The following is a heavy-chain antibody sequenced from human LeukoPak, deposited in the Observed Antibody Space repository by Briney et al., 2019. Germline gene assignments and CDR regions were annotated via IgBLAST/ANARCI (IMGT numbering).Heavy chain of an antibody. D-gene: IGHD3-22*01. CDR2: IKSKTDGGTT. CDR1: GFTFSNAW. Sequence: PGGSLRLSCAASGFTFSNAWMSWVRQAPGKGLEWVGRIKSKTDGGTTDYAAPVKGRFTISRDDSKNTLYQQMNSLKTEDTAVYYCTTEYYYDSSGYYSDNFDYWGQGTLVTVSS. J-gene: IGHJ4*02. V-gene: IGHV3-15*01. CDR3: TTEYYYDSSGYYSDNFDY.